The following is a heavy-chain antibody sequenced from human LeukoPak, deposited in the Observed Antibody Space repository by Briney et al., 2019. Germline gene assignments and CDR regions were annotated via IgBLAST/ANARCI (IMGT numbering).Heavy chain of an antibody. CDR1: GGSFSGYY. CDR2: INHSGST. V-gene: IGHV4-34*01. D-gene: IGHD3-16*02. Sequence: PSETLSLTCAVYGGSFSGYYWSWIRQPPGKGLEWIGEINHSGSTNYNPSLKSRVTISVDTSKNQFSLKLSSVTAADTAVYYCARMRAYYDYVWGSYRYGWFDPWGQGTLVTVSS. CDR3: ARMRAYYDYVWGSYRYGWFDP. J-gene: IGHJ5*02.